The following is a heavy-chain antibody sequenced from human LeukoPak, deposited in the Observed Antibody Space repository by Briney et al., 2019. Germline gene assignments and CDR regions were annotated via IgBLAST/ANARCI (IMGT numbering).Heavy chain of an antibody. CDR2: IYTSGST. CDR1: GGSISSGSYY. Sequence: SETLSLTCTVSGGSISSGSYYWSWIRQPAGKGLGWIGRIYTSGSTNYNPSLKSRVTISVDTSKNQFSLKLNSVTAADTAVYYCAREGFSGYSYGYFDLWGRGTLVTVSS. V-gene: IGHV4-61*02. CDR3: AREGFSGYSYGYFDL. D-gene: IGHD5-18*01. J-gene: IGHJ2*01.